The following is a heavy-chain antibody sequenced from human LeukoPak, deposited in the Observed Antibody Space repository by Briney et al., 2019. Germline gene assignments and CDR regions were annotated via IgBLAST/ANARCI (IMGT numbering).Heavy chain of an antibody. CDR1: GFTFSSHW. J-gene: IGHJ4*02. CDR3: TKKSPYGGRDS. D-gene: IGHD4/OR15-4a*01. Sequence: GGSLRLSCAASGFTFSSHWMNWVRQAPGKGLEWVSAISGNGENTYYADSMKGRFTISRDNSKNILYLQMSSLRAEDTAIYYCTKKSPYGGRDSWGQGTLVTVSS. V-gene: IGHV3-23*01. CDR2: ISGNGENT.